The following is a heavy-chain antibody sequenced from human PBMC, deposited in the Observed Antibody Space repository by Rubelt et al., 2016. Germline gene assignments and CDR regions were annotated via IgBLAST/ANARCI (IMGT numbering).Heavy chain of an antibody. CDR2: INTYNDKK. V-gene: IGHV1-18*01. CDR3: ARGYFDSTGDFDY. CDR1: GYTFTTYG. D-gene: IGHD3-22*01. J-gene: IGHJ4*02. Sequence: QVHLVQSAIEVKKPGASVKISCKTSGYTFTTYGIIWVRRAPGQGLEWMGWINTYNDKKNYPQKFQGRVSMTTDSSTNTAYMGLRSLRSDDTAVYYCARGYFDSTGDFDYWGQGTLVTVSS.